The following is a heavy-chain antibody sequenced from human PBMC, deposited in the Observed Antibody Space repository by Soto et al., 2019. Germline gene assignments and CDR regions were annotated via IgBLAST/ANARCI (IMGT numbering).Heavy chain of an antibody. CDR1: GGSISSYY. J-gene: IGHJ4*02. D-gene: IGHD3-22*01. CDR2: IYYSGST. Sequence: SETLSLTCTVSGGSISSYYWSWIRQPPGKGLEWIGYIYYSGSTNYDPSLKSRVTISVDTSKNQFSLKLSSVTAADTAVYYCARGYYDSSGYDYWGQGTLVTVSS. V-gene: IGHV4-59*01. CDR3: ARGYYDSSGYDY.